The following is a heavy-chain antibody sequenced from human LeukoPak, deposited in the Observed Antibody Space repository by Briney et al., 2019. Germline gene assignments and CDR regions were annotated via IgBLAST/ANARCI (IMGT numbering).Heavy chain of an antibody. V-gene: IGHV1-69*13. CDR2: IIPIFGTA. CDR3: ARDAGYYYGSGSPQYYYYYYYMDV. D-gene: IGHD3-10*01. J-gene: IGHJ6*03. CDR1: GGTFSSYA. Sequence: ASVKVSCKASGGTFSSYAISWVRQAPGQGLEWMGGIIPIFGTANYAQKFQGRVTITADESTSTAYMELSSLRSEDTAVYYCARDAGYYYGSGSPQYYYYYYYMDVWGKGTTVTVSS.